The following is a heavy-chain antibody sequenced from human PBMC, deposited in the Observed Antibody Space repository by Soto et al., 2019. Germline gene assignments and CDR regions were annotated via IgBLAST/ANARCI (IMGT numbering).Heavy chain of an antibody. CDR1: GFTFDDYA. J-gene: IGHJ6*02. V-gene: IGHV3-9*01. D-gene: IGHD3-9*01. Sequence: PGGSLRLSCAASGFTFDDYAMHWVRQAPGKGLEWVSGISWNSGSIGYADSVKGRFTISRDNAKNSLYLQMNSLRAEDTALYYCAKDLRETYYDILTGLYYYYGMDVWGQGTTVTVSS. CDR2: ISWNSGSI. CDR3: AKDLRETYYDILTGLYYYYGMDV.